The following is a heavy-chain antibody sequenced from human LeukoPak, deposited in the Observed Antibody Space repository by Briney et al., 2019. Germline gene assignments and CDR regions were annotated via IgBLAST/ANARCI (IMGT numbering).Heavy chain of an antibody. CDR3: ARGGYYRADY. CDR1: GFTFGNYW. Sequence: GGSLRLSCAASGFTFGNYWMSWVRQAPGKGLEWVARIKEDGSEKNYVDSVKGRFTISRDNADNSLYLQMNSLRAEDTAVYYCARGGYYRADYWGQGTPVTVSS. V-gene: IGHV3-7*01. J-gene: IGHJ4*02. CDR2: IKEDGSEK. D-gene: IGHD3-22*01.